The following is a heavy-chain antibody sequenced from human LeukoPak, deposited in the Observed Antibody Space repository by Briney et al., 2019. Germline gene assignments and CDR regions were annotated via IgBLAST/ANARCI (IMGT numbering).Heavy chain of an antibody. CDR3: ARTYHYGSGSYYLFDF. CDR2: IYYSGST. J-gene: IGHJ4*02. Sequence: SEAPSLTCTVSGDSISGHYWSWIRQPPGTGLEWIGYIYYSGSTDYNPSLKNRVTISVDTSKNQFSLKLSSVTAADTAVYYCARTYHYGSGSYYLFDFWGQGTLVTVSS. V-gene: IGHV4-59*11. D-gene: IGHD3-10*01. CDR1: GDSISGHY.